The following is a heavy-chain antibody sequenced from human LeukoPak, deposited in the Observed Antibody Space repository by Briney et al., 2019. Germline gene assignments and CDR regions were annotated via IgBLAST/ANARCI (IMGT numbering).Heavy chain of an antibody. V-gene: IGHV3-48*03. J-gene: IGHJ3*02. CDR3: ARDSVAVAGSDAFDI. CDR1: GFTFSIYE. D-gene: IGHD6-19*01. CDR2: ISGSSRTI. Sequence: GGPLRLSCAASGFTFSIYEMNWVRQAPGKGLEWVSYISGSSRTIFYADSVKGRFTISRDNTKNSLYLQMNSLRAEDTAAYFCARDSVAVAGSDAFDIWGQGTMVSVSS.